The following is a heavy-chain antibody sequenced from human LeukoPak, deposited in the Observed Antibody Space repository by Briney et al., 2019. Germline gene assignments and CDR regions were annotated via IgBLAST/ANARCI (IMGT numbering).Heavy chain of an antibody. Sequence: ASVKVSCKASGYTFTIYYIHCVRQAPGQGLEWMGSIYPNSGGANFAQNFQGRVTLTRDTSSSTAYLELTRLRSDDTAVYYCAREGKIVGASFDYWGQGTLVTVSS. D-gene: IGHD1-26*01. J-gene: IGHJ4*02. CDR1: GYTFTIYY. CDR3: AREGKIVGASFDY. CDR2: IYPNSGGA. V-gene: IGHV1-2*02.